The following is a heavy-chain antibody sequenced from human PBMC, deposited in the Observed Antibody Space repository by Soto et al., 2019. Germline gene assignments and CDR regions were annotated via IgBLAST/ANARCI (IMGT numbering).Heavy chain of an antibody. J-gene: IGHJ5*02. Sequence: PGGSLRLSCAASGFNFGNFGMSWVRKAPGKGLQWVSSITNTGGATYHTDSVKGRVIVSRDNSKNVMFLLMRGLGVDDTALYFCARNPRSDIFWVRTIVENLLDPCGRGSLVTVSS. CDR1: GFNFGNFG. D-gene: IGHD3-3*01. V-gene: IGHV3-23*01. CDR2: ITNTGGAT. CDR3: ARNPRSDIFWVRTIVENLLDP.